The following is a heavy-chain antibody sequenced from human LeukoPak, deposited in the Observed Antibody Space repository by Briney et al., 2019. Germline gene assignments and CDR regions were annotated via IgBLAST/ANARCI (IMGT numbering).Heavy chain of an antibody. J-gene: IGHJ4*02. D-gene: IGHD5-12*01. V-gene: IGHV3-23*01. CDR1: GFTFSSYA. CDR2: ISGSGAYT. CDR3: ARVLIVATIAGFCDY. Sequence: PGGSLRLSCAASGFTFSSYAMSWVRQAPGKGLEWVSTISGSGAYTYYADSVKGRFTISRDNSKNTLYLQMNSLRAEDTAVYYCARVLIVATIAGFCDYWGQGTLVTVSS.